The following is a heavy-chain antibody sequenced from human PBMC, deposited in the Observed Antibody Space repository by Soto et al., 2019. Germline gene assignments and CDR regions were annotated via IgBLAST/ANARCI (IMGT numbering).Heavy chain of an antibody. CDR2: INHSGST. Sequence: NPSETLSLTCAVYGGSFIGYYWIFIRQPPGKGLEWIGEINHSGSTNYNPSLKSRVTISVDTSKNQFSLKLSSVTAADTAVYYCARGSSWLDAFDIWGQGTMVTVSS. CDR1: GGSFIGYY. D-gene: IGHD6-13*01. J-gene: IGHJ3*02. CDR3: ARGSSWLDAFDI. V-gene: IGHV4-34*01.